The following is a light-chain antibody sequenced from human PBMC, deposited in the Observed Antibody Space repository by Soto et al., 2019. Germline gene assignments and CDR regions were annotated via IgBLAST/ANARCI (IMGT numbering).Light chain of an antibody. Sequence: TVLTQSPGTLSLSPGDRATLSCRASQTVLNNYLTWYQQKPGQAPRRLIFGASIRATGIPARFSGSGSGTDFTLTISRLEPEDFAVYYCQQYVRSPWTFGQGTKVDI. CDR2: GAS. V-gene: IGKV3-20*01. CDR3: QQYVRSPWT. J-gene: IGKJ1*01. CDR1: QTVLNNY.